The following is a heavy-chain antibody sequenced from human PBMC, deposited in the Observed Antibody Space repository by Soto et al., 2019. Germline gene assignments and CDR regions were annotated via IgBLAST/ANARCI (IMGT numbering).Heavy chain of an antibody. CDR1: ADTFTSYY. J-gene: IGHJ5*02. CDR3: ARSSFGVFGIIIGGSNSLAP. Sequence: ASVKVSCKAPADTFTSYYIHRVRQAPGHGLEWMGLINPNGGSTRFAQTVQGRITMTPDTSTSTVYMELRSLRSEDTAVYYCARSSFGVFGIIIGGSNSLAPSGQGSLVTVSS. CDR2: INPNGGST. V-gene: IGHV1-46*01. D-gene: IGHD3-16*01.